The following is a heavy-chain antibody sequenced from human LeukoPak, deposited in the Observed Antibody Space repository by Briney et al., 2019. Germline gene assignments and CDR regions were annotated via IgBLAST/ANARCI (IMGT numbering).Heavy chain of an antibody. CDR2: ISSSSGYI. CDR1: GFTFSSYS. V-gene: IGHV3-21*01. CDR3: ARQDQGFDY. Sequence: GGSLRLSCAASGFTFSSYSMNWVRQAPGKGLEWVSSISSSSGYIYYGDSVKGRLTISRDNAKNSLYLQMNSLRAEDTAVYYCARQDQGFDYWGHGTLVTVSS. J-gene: IGHJ4*01. D-gene: IGHD2-2*01.